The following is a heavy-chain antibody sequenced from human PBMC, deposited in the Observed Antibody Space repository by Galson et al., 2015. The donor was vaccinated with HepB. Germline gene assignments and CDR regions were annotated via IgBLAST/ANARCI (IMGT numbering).Heavy chain of an antibody. CDR2: IYPGDSDT. Sequence: QSGAEVKKPGESLKISCKGSGYSFTSYWIGWVRQMPGKGLEWMGIIYPGDSDTRYCPSFQGQVTISADKSISTAYLQWSSLKASDTAMYYCARSGSRGSGSTLLDAFDIWGQGTMVTVSS. CDR1: GYSFTSYW. V-gene: IGHV5-51*01. D-gene: IGHD3-10*01. J-gene: IGHJ3*02. CDR3: ARSGSRGSGSTLLDAFDI.